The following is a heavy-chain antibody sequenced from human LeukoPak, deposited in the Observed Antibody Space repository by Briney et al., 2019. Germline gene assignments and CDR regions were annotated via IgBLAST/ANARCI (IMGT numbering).Heavy chain of an antibody. J-gene: IGHJ4*02. CDR2: LYTSGST. D-gene: IGHD2-2*01. CDR1: GGSICSYL. Sequence: PSETLSLTSTVSGGSICSYLRSGIREPAGKRLGWMGRLYTSGSTNYNTALKSRVTMTVDTSKNASSLKLSSVRAADTAVYYCARERVDIIVVPAARPRLYYFDYWGQGNLVTVSS. CDR3: ARERVDIIVVPAARPRLYYFDY. V-gene: IGHV4-4*07.